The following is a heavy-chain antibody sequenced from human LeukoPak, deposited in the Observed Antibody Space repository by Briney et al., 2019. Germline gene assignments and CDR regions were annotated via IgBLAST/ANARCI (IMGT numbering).Heavy chain of an antibody. Sequence: PSESLSLTCSISDGSISSYYWNWIRQSPGKGLEWIGHIHYSGSTHYNPSLQSRVSISIDTSKNHFSLKLRSVTAVDTAVYYCARWGHFDTSGYFVVDYWGQGTLVTVSS. CDR3: ARWGHFDTSGYFVVDY. V-gene: IGHV4-59*01. D-gene: IGHD3-22*01. CDR1: DGSISSYY. J-gene: IGHJ4*02. CDR2: IHYSGST.